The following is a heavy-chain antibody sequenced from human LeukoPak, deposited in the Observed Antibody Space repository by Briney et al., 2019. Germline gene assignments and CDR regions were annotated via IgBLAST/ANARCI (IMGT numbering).Heavy chain of an antibody. Sequence: PGGSLRLSCAASGFTFSSYAMNWVRQAPGKGLEWVSFINWNGGSTGYADSVRGRFTISRDNAKNSLYLQMISLRAEDTALYYCVREAVAVDAFDIWGQGTMVTVSS. V-gene: IGHV3-20*04. J-gene: IGHJ3*02. CDR3: VREAVAVDAFDI. CDR2: INWNGGST. D-gene: IGHD2-21*01. CDR1: GFTFSSYA.